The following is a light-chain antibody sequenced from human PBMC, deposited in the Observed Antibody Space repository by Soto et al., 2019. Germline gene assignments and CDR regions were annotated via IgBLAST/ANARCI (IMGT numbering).Light chain of an antibody. CDR3: QQASGLPIT. V-gene: IGKV3-20*01. CDR2: GAS. J-gene: IGKJ5*01. CDR1: KKINTNY. Sequence: ELILSQSPGTLSLSPGQRATLSSRAGKKINTNYLAWYQQKPGQAPRLLISGASIWDTATPDRFSGSGSGTDFTLTIAGLEPADSGMYYCQQASGLPITFGQGARLEIK.